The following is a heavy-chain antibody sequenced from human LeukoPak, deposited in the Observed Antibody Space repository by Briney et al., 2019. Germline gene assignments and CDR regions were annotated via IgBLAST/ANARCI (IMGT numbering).Heavy chain of an antibody. CDR2: ISSSSSTI. V-gene: IGHV3-48*01. Sequence: GGSLRPSCAASGFTFSSYSMNWVRQAPGKGLEWVSYISSSSSTIYYADSVKGRFTISRDNAKNSLYLQMNSLRAGDTAVYYCARGKRNWFDPWGQGTLVTVSS. CDR3: ARGKRNWFDP. J-gene: IGHJ5*02. CDR1: GFTFSSYS.